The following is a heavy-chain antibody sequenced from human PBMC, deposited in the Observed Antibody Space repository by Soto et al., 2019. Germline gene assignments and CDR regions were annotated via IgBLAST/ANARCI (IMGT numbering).Heavy chain of an antibody. D-gene: IGHD5-12*01. CDR2: IIPIFGTA. CDR3: ARNRRSKYSGYDPGY. Sequence: SVKVSCKASGGTFSSYAISWVRQAPGQGLEWMGGIIPIFGTANYAQKFQGRVTITADESTSTAYMELSSLRSEDTAVYYCARNRRSKYSGYDPGYWGQGTLVTVSS. V-gene: IGHV1-69*13. J-gene: IGHJ4*02. CDR1: GGTFSSYA.